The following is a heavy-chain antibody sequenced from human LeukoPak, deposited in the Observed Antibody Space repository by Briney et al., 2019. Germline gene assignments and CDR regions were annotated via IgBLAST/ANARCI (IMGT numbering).Heavy chain of an antibody. CDR3: ARGGWIQLWFHPVRLDMDV. CDR2: MNPNSGNT. V-gene: IGHV1-8*01. Sequence: ASVTVSCKASGYTFTSSDINWVRHATGQGLEWRGWMNPNSGNTGYAQKFQGRVTMTRNTSISTAYMELSSLRSEDTAVYYCARGGWIQLWFHPVRLDMDVWGKGTTVTVSS. CDR1: GYTFTSSD. D-gene: IGHD5-18*01. J-gene: IGHJ6*03.